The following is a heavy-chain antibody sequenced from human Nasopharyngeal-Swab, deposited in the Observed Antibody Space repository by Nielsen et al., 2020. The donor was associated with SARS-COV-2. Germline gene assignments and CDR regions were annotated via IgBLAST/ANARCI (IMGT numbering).Heavy chain of an antibody. CDR2: ISYDGSNK. J-gene: IGHJ4*02. CDR3: AKDGALDYGLDY. V-gene: IGHV3-30*18. D-gene: IGHD4-17*01. Sequence: GESLKISCAASGFTFSSYGMHWVRQAPGKGLEWMAVISYDGSNKYYADSVKGRFTISRDNSKNTLYLQMNSLRAEDTAVYYCAKDGALDYGLDYWGQGTLVTVSS. CDR1: GFTFSSYG.